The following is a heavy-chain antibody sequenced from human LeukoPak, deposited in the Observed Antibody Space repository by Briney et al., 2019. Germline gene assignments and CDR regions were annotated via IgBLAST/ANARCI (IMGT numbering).Heavy chain of an antibody. Sequence: AASERVSCKASGYTFTGYYIHWVRQAPGQGLEWMGWINPTSGGTKYTQKFQGRVTMTRDTSISTAYMELSRLRADDTAVFYCARGGSAWDNPFDYWGQGTLVTVSS. CDR3: ARGGSAWDNPFDY. D-gene: IGHD6-19*01. CDR1: GYTFTGYY. J-gene: IGHJ4*02. CDR2: INPTSGGT. V-gene: IGHV1-2*02.